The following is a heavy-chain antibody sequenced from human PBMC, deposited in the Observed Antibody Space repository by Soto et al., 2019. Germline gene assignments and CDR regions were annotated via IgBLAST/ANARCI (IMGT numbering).Heavy chain of an antibody. Sequence: EVQLVESGGGLIQPGGSLRLSCAVSRFTVSNNYMSWVRQAPGKGLEGVSVIYSGGYTAYGDSVKGRFTISRDNSKNTLYLQINARGADDQAVYYWAGRRGGGGYWGQGTLVTVSS. CDR2: IYSGGYT. J-gene: IGHJ4*02. D-gene: IGHD3-10*01. V-gene: IGHV3-53*01. CDR1: RFTVSNNY. CDR3: AGRRGGGGY.